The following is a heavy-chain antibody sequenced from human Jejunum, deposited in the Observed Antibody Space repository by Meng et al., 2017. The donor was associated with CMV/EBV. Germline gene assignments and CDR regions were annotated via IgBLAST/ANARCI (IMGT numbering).Heavy chain of an antibody. V-gene: IGHV1-2*02. J-gene: IGHJ4*02. CDR2: ISTSRGDT. CDR1: GYTFTHYA. D-gene: IGHD2-2*03. CDR3: ARDPLSGYFYFDY. Sequence: ASGYTFTHYAVHWVRQAPGQGLEWVGWISTSRGDTNSAQKFQGRVTMTMDTSISTAYLELSTLKSEDTAVYFCARDPLSGYFYFDYWGQGVPVTVSS.